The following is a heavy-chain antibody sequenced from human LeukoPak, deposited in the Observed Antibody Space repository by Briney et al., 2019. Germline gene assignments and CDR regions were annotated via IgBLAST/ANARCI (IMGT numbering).Heavy chain of an antibody. CDR2: ILHNGGT. D-gene: IGHD6-13*01. J-gene: IGHJ4*02. CDR3: ARDVGAGIAASFDY. Sequence: SETLSLTCTLSGGSIRSYYWSWIRQPAGKGLEWIGRILHNGGTNDNPSLKARVPMSVDTSKNQFSLKLTSVTAADTAVYYCARDVGAGIAASFDYWSEGTLV. CDR1: GGSIRSYY. V-gene: IGHV4-4*07.